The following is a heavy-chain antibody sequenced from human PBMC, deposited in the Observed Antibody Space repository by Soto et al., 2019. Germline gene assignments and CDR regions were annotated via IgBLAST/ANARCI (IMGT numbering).Heavy chain of an antibody. CDR2: ISTYNGDT. CDR1: GYTFTRSG. CDR3: AREGVAPYYYYGMDV. Sequence: QVQLVQSGAEVKKPGASVKVSCKASGYTFTRSGISWVRQAPGQGLEWMGWISTYNGDTNYAQTFQGRVTMTTDTSKRTGYMELRSLRSDDTAVYYCAREGVAPYYYYGMDVWGQGTPVTVSS. V-gene: IGHV1-18*01. J-gene: IGHJ6*02. D-gene: IGHD5-12*01.